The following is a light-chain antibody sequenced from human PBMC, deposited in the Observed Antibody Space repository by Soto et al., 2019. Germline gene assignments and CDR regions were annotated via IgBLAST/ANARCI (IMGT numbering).Light chain of an antibody. CDR1: GTDVGTYNF. Sequence: QSVLTQPASVSGSPGQSITISCTGSGTDVGTYNFVSWFQRHPGKAPQLIIYEVTERPSGVSPRFSGSKSVNTASLTISGLRAEDEADYYCQSYDSSPTAVYGVYVFGTGTKVTVL. V-gene: IGLV2-23*02. CDR3: QSYDSSPTAVYGVYV. CDR2: EVT. J-gene: IGLJ1*01.